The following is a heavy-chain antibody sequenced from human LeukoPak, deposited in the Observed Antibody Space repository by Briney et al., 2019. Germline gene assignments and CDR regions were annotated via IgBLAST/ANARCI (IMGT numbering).Heavy chain of an antibody. D-gene: IGHD3-10*01. CDR1: GFTFSSYE. Sequence: PGGSPRLSCAASGFTFSSYEMNWVRQAPGKGLEWVSYISSSGSTIYYADSVKGRFTISRDNAKNSLYLQMNSLRAEDTAVYYCARDPRRYYYGSGSYDYFDYWGQGTLVTVSS. CDR3: ARDPRRYYYGSGSYDYFDY. J-gene: IGHJ4*02. V-gene: IGHV3-48*03. CDR2: ISSSGSTI.